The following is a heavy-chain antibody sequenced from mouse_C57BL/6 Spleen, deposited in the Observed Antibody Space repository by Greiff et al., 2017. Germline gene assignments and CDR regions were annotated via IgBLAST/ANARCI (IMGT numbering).Heavy chain of an antibody. J-gene: IGHJ3*01. CDR2: INPNYGTT. V-gene: IGHV1-39*01. CDR1: GYSFTDYN. D-gene: IGHD3-2*02. CDR3: ARGGAQATSAWFAY. Sequence: EVQLQASGPELVKPGASVKISCKASGYSFTDYNMNWVKQSNGQSLEWIGVINPNYGTTSYNQKFKGKATLTVDQSSSTAYMQLNSLTADDSAVYYWARGGAQATSAWFAYWGQGTLVTVSA.